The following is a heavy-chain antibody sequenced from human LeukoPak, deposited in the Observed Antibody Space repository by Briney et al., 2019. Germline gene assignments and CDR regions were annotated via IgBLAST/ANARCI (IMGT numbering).Heavy chain of an antibody. CDR1: GGSISSYY. CDR2: IYYSGST. J-gene: IGHJ5*02. Sequence: SETLSLTCTVSGGSISSYYWSWIRQPPGKGLEWIGYIYYSGSTNYNPSLKSRVTISVDTSKNQFSLKLSSVTAADTAVYYCARVSAAGHYLYWFDPWGQGTLVTVSS. CDR3: ARVSAAGHYLYWFDP. V-gene: IGHV4-59*01. D-gene: IGHD6-13*01.